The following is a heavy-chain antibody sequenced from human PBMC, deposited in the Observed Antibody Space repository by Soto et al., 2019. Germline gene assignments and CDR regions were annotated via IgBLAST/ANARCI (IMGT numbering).Heavy chain of an antibody. Sequence: SETLSLTCAFYGGSFSGYYGTWIRQPPGTGLEWIGEINHSGSTNYNPSLKSRVTISVDTSKNQFSLKLTSVTAADTAVYYCARDKITGLFDYWGQGTLVTVSS. CDR3: ARDKITGLFDY. CDR1: GGSFSGYY. D-gene: IGHD2-8*02. CDR2: INHSGST. V-gene: IGHV4-34*01. J-gene: IGHJ4*02.